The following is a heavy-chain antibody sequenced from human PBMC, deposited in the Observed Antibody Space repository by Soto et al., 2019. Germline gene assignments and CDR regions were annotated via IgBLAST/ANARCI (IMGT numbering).Heavy chain of an antibody. CDR2: ISGSGGST. V-gene: IGHV3-23*01. CDR3: AKDRSSWYGPRYFDY. Sequence: GGSLRLSCAASGFTFSSYAMSWVRQAPGKGLEWVSAISGSGGSTYYADSVKGRFTISRDNSKNTLYLQMNSLRAEDTAVYYCAKDRSSWYGPRYFDYWRQGTLATVSS. J-gene: IGHJ4*02. D-gene: IGHD6-13*01. CDR1: GFTFSSYA.